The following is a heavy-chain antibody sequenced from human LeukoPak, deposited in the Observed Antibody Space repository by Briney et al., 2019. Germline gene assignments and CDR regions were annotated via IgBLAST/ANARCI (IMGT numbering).Heavy chain of an antibody. Sequence: RSLSVSCAASGFTFSNYGTHWVRQAPGKGLEWVAVISHDGSNKYYADSVKGRFTISRDGSKNTLYLQMNSLRAEDTAVYYCAKDKSYDSTGYSGYWGQGTLVTVSS. CDR3: AKDKSYDSTGYSGY. V-gene: IGHV3-30*18. D-gene: IGHD3-22*01. J-gene: IGHJ4*02. CDR1: GFTFSNYG. CDR2: ISHDGSNK.